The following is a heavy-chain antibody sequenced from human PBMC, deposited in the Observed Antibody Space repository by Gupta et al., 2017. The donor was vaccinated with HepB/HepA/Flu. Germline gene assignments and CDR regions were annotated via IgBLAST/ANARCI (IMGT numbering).Heavy chain of an antibody. Sequence: EVQLLESGGGVAQPGGSLRLSCAASGFTFARYALRWVRQAPGKGLEWIATIWGSGGSKYYADSVNGRFTISRDNSKNTLYLQMNSLRAEDTAVYYCAKGDGANAVAIDFWGQGTLVTVSS. D-gene: IGHD5-24*01. CDR2: IWGSGGSK. V-gene: IGHV3-23*01. CDR3: AKGDGANAVAIDF. J-gene: IGHJ4*02. CDR1: GFTFARYA.